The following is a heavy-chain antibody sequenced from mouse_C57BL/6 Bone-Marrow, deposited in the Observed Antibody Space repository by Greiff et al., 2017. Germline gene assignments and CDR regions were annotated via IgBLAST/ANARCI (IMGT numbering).Heavy chain of an antibody. V-gene: IGHV2-2*01. CDR2: IWSGGST. J-gene: IGHJ2*01. D-gene: IGHD2-4*01. CDR1: GFSLTSYG. Sequence: QVQLKESGPGLVQPSQSLSITCTVSGFSLTSYGVHWVRQSPGKGLEWLGVIWSGGSTDYNAAFISRLSISKDNSKSQVFFKMNSLQADDTAIYYCARSPLHYDVFYFDYWGQGTTLTVSS. CDR3: ARSPLHYDVFYFDY.